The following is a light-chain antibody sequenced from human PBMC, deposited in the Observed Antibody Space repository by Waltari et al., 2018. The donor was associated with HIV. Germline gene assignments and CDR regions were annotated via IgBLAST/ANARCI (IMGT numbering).Light chain of an antibody. Sequence: DIQLTQSPSFLSASVGDRVTITCRASQAINNYLAWYQQKPGKAPKLLVFATSSLQSGVPARFKGSASGMDFSLTINSLHPEDFATYYCQQSFSGFSFGPGTSVD. V-gene: IGKV1-9*01. CDR1: QAINNY. CDR2: ATS. CDR3: QQSFSGFS. J-gene: IGKJ3*01.